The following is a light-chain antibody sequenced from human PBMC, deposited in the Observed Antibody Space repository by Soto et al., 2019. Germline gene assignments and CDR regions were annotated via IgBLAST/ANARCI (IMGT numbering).Light chain of an antibody. CDR1: QSVLHSPNNYNY. CDR3: QQYLTIPRA. V-gene: IGKV4-1*01. J-gene: IGKJ1*01. Sequence: DIVMTQSPDSLAVSLGERATINCKSSQSVLHSPNNYNYLAWYQQKPGQPPKLLIYWASTRESGVPDRFSGSGSGTDFTLTISGLQAEDVAVYYCQQYLTIPRAFGQGTKVEIK. CDR2: WAS.